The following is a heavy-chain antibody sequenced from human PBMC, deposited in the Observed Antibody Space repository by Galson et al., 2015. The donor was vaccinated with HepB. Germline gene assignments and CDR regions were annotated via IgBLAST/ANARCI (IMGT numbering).Heavy chain of an antibody. V-gene: IGHV3-9*01. CDR1: GFTFDDYA. CDR2: ISWNSGSI. Sequence: SLRLSCAASGFTFDDYAMHWVRQAPGKGLEWVSGISWNSGSIGYADSVKGRFTISRDNAKNSLYLQMNSLRSEDTAVYYCTTDEEAPLLHYYYGMDVWGQGTTVTVSS. J-gene: IGHJ6*02. CDR3: TTDEEAPLLHYYYGMDV.